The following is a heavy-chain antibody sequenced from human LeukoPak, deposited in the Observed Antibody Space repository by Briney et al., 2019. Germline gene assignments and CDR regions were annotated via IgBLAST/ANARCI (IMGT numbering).Heavy chain of an antibody. V-gene: IGHV3-7*01. Sequence: GGSLRLSCAASGFTFSSYWMSWVRQAPGKGLEWVANIKQDGSEKYYVDSVKGRFTISRDNAKNSLYLQMNSLRAEDTAVYYCARDGREWDHAFDIWGQGTMVTVSS. D-gene: IGHD1-26*01. J-gene: IGHJ3*02. CDR1: GFTFSSYW. CDR2: IKQDGSEK. CDR3: ARDGREWDHAFDI.